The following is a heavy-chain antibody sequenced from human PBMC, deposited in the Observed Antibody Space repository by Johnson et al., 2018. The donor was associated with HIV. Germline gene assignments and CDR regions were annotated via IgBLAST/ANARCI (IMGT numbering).Heavy chain of an antibody. V-gene: IGHV3-33*06. CDR1: GFTFSSYG. Sequence: QVQLVESGGGVVQPGRSLRLSCAASGFTFSSYGMHWVRQAPGKGLERVAVIWYDGSNKYYADSVKGRFTISRDNAKNTLYLQMNSLRAEDTAVYYGTKGRIFGVVMEAFDIWGQGTMVTGSS. CDR3: TKGRIFGVVMEAFDI. CDR2: IWYDGSNK. J-gene: IGHJ3*02. D-gene: IGHD3-3*01.